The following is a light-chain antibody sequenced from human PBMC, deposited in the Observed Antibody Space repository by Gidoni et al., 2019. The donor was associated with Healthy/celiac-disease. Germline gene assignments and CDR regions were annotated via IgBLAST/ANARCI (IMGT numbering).Light chain of an antibody. Sequence: EIVLTQSPATLSLSPGERATLSCRASQRFSSYLAWYQQKPGQAPRLLIYDASNRATGIPARFSGSGSGTDFTLTISSLEPEDFAVYYCQQRSNWSRTFGQGTKLEIK. CDR1: QRFSSY. J-gene: IGKJ2*01. CDR3: QQRSNWSRT. CDR2: DAS. V-gene: IGKV3-11*01.